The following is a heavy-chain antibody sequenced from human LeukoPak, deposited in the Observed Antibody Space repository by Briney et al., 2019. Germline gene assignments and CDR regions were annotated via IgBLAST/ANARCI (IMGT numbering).Heavy chain of an antibody. V-gene: IGHV4-39*07. Sequence: SQTLFLTCTVSGGSISSGSYYWSWIRQPPGKGLEWIGEINHSGSTNYNPSLKSRVTISVDTSKNQFSLKLSSVTAADTAVYYCARPRASNCSGGSCYWMFDYWGQGTLVTVSP. CDR3: ARPRASNCSGGSCYWMFDY. J-gene: IGHJ4*02. CDR1: GGSISSGSYY. D-gene: IGHD2-15*01. CDR2: INHSGST.